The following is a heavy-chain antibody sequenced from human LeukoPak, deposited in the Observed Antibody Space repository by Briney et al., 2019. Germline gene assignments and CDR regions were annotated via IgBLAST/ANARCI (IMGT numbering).Heavy chain of an antibody. V-gene: IGHV1-2*04. CDR1: GYTFTGYY. J-gene: IGHJ6*04. Sequence: ASVKVSCKASGYTFTGYYMHWVRQAPGQGIEWMGWINPNSGGTNYAQKFQGWVTMTRDTSISTAYMELSRLRSDDTAVYYCARTGTDYYYGMDVWGKGTTVTVSS. CDR2: INPNSGGT. D-gene: IGHD1-1*01. CDR3: ARTGTDYYYGMDV.